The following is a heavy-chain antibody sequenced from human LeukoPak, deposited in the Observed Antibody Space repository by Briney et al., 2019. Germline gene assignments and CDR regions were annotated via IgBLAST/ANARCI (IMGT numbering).Heavy chain of an antibody. D-gene: IGHD2-2*01. CDR3: ARGDIVVVPAAMGAFCWFDP. J-gene: IGHJ5*02. CDR1: GGSFSGYY. CDR2: INHSVST. V-gene: IGHV4-34*01. Sequence: SETLSLTCAVYGGSFSGYYCSWIRQPPGKGLEWIGEINHSVSTNYNPSLKSRVTISVDTSKNQFSLQLSSVTAADTAVYYCARGDIVVVPAAMGAFCWFDPWGQGTLVTVSS.